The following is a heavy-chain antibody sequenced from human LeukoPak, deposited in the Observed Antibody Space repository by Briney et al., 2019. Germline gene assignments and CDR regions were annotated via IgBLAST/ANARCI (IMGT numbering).Heavy chain of an antibody. D-gene: IGHD6-13*01. J-gene: IGHJ4*02. CDR2: INTNTGNP. Sequence: AAVKVSCKSSGYTFTSNAMHWVRQAPGQGLEWMGWINTNTGNPTYAQGFTGRFVFSLDTSVSTAYLQISSVKAEDTAVYYCARELWGYTSSRAYAYWGQGSLVTVSS. CDR1: GYTFTSNA. V-gene: IGHV7-4-1*02. CDR3: ARELWGYTSSRAYAY.